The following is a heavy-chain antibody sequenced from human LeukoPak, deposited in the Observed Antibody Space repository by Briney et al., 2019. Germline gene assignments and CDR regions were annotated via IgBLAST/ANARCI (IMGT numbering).Heavy chain of an antibody. CDR2: IKQDGSEK. V-gene: IGHV3-7*01. J-gene: IGHJ4*02. D-gene: IGHD3-9*01. CDR3: ARDRRYFDWLTKQLDY. Sequence: PGGSLRLSCAASGFTFSSYWMSWVRQAPGKGLEWVANIKQDGSEKYYVDSVKGRFTISRDNAKNSLYLQMNSLRAEDTAVYYCARDRRYFDWLTKQLDYWGQGTLVTVSS. CDR1: GFTFSSYW.